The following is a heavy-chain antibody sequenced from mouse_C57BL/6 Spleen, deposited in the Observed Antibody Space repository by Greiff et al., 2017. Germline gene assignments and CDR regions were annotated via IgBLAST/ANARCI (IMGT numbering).Heavy chain of an antibody. CDR3: ARSYDGSSYKAWFAY. Sequence: VQLQQSGPELVKPGASVKISCKASGYTFTDYYMNWVKQSHGKSLEWIGDINPNNGGTSYNQKFKGKATLTVDKSSSTAYMELRSLTSEDSAVYDCARSYDGSSYKAWFAYWGQGTLVTVSA. D-gene: IGHD1-1*01. V-gene: IGHV1-26*01. CDR1: GYTFTDYY. J-gene: IGHJ3*01. CDR2: INPNNGGT.